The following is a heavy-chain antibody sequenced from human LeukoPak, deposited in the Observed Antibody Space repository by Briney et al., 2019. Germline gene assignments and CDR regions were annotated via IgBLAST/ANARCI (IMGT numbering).Heavy chain of an antibody. D-gene: IGHD4-17*01. J-gene: IGHJ4*02. CDR3: ARDVLGDYDY. CDR1: GFTFSSYG. V-gene: IGHV3-48*01. Sequence: PGGSLRLSCAASGFTFSSYGMHWVRQAPGKGLEWISYITPSSSSIYYADSVRGRFTTSRDNAKNSMYLQMNSLRTEDTAVYYCARDVLGDYDYWGQGTLVSVSS. CDR2: ITPSSSSI.